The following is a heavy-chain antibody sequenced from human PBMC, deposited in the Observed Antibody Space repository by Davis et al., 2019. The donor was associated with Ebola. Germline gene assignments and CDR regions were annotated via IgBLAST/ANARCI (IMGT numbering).Heavy chain of an antibody. CDR3: ARGYCSSTSCYIAWFDP. V-gene: IGHV1-69*13. J-gene: IGHJ5*02. D-gene: IGHD2-2*02. CDR2: IIPIFGTA. CDR1: GGTFSSYA. Sequence: SVKVSCKASGGTFSSYAISWVRQAPGQGLEWMGGIIPIFGTANYAQKFQGRVTITADESTSTAYMELSSLRSEDTAVYYCARGYCSSTSCYIAWFDPWGQGTLVTVSS.